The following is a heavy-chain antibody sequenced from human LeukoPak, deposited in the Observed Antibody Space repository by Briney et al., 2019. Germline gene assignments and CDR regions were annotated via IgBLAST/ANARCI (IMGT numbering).Heavy chain of an antibody. J-gene: IGHJ4*02. CDR1: GDSISSHSYF. CDR3: ASGYSSSWD. CDR2: IHYIGST. Sequence: SETLSLTCTVSGDSISSHSYFWGWIRQPPGKGLEWIGNIHYIGSTYYNPSLKSRVTISVDTSTNQFSLKLGSVTAADTAVYYCASGYSSSWDWGQGTLVTVSS. V-gene: IGHV4-39*01. D-gene: IGHD6-13*01.